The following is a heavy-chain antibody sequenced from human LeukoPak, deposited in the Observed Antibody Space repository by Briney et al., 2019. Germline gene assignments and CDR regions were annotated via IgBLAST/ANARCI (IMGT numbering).Heavy chain of an antibody. CDR1: GFTFSSYW. CDR3: ARDPDDDAFDI. D-gene: IGHD1-14*01. Sequence: GGSLRLSCAASGFTFSSYWMHWVRQAPGEGVVWVSRINSDGSSTSYADSVKSRFTISRDDAKNTLYLQMNSLRAEDTAVYYCARDPDDDAFDIWGQGTMVTVSS. J-gene: IGHJ3*02. CDR2: INSDGSST. V-gene: IGHV3-74*01.